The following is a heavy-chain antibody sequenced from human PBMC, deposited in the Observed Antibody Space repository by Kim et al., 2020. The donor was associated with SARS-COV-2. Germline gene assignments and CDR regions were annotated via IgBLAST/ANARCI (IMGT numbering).Heavy chain of an antibody. CDR3: AKDGSCYYYVPCGY. D-gene: IGHD3-22*01. Sequence: HPGKGRFPISQDNSKNTPYLQMKSLRAEDTAVYYCAKDGSCYYYVPCGYWGQGTLVTVSS. J-gene: IGHJ4*02. V-gene: IGHV3-23*01.